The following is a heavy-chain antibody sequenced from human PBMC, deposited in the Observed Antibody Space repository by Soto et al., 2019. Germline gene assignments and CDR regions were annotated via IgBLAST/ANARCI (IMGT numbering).Heavy chain of an antibody. Sequence: ASVKVSCKASAGTFSSYAISRVRQAPGQGLEWMGGIIPIFGGTNYGQKFQGRVTMTRDTSISTAYMELSRLRSDDTAVYYCARDGEWLQRYYYYYNRMDVWGQGTTVTVSS. CDR1: AGTFSSYA. D-gene: IGHD5-12*01. CDR2: IIPIFGGT. V-gene: IGHV1-2*02. CDR3: ARDGEWLQRYYYYYNRMDV. J-gene: IGHJ6*02.